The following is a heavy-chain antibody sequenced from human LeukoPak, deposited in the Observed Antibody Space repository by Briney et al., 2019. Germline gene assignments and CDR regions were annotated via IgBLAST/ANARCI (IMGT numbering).Heavy chain of an antibody. CDR2: IIPILGIA. J-gene: IGHJ4*02. V-gene: IGHV1-69*04. CDR3: ARDRADLGPANFDY. CDR1: GGTFSSYA. Sequence: SVKVSCKASGGTFSSYAISWVRQAPGQGLEWMGRIIPILGIANYAPTFQGRAAIAADKSTSTAYMELSSLRSEDTAVYYCARDRADLGPANFDYWGQGTLVTVSS.